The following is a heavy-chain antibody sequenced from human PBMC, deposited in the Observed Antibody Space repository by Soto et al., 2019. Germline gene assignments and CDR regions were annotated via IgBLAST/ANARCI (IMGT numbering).Heavy chain of an antibody. V-gene: IGHV1-18*01. CDR2: ISAYNGNT. CDR1: GYTFTSYG. D-gene: IGHD2-15*01. Sequence: ASVKVSCKASGYTFTSYGISWVRQAPGQGLEWMGWISAYNGNTNYAQKLQGRVTMTTDTSTSTAYMELRSLRSDDTAVYYCARVGTWGGYCSGGSCYVPLDIWGQGTMVTVSS. J-gene: IGHJ3*02. CDR3: ARVGTWGGYCSGGSCYVPLDI.